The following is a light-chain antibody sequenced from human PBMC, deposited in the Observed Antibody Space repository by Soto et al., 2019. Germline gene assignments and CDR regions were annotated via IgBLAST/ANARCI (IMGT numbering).Light chain of an antibody. Sequence: DIQMTQSPSSLSASVGDRVTITCRASQSISTYLNWYQQKLGKAPELLIYAASTLQSGVPSRFSGSGSGTDFTLTISSLQPADFATYYCQLSLNTPYIFGQGTKLEIK. CDR3: QLSLNTPYI. CDR1: QSISTY. J-gene: IGKJ2*01. V-gene: IGKV1-39*01. CDR2: AAS.